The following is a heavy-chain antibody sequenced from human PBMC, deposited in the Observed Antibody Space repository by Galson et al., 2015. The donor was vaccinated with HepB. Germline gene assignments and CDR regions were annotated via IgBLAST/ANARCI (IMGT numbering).Heavy chain of an antibody. CDR2: INSDGTST. J-gene: IGHJ5*02. Sequence: SLRLSCAASGFTFTPFWMHWVRQTPEKGLVSVSRINSDGTSTNYADSVKGRFTNSRDNAKNTLYLQMNSPRAEDRAVYYCARQVDNWFDPWGQGTLVTVSS. CDR1: GFTFTPFW. V-gene: IGHV3-74*01. CDR3: ARQVDNWFDP.